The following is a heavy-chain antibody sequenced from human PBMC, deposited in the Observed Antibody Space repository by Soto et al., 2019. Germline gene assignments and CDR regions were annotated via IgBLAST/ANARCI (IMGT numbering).Heavy chain of an antibody. CDR3: ARSPANYNFWSGYPIDV. D-gene: IGHD3-3*01. V-gene: IGHV3-30*03. Sequence: GVSLRLSCVASGLTFSSYGMHWVRQAPGKGLEWVAVISYDGKNENYADSVKGRFTISRDNFKNTLYLLMNSLRAADTAVYYCARSPANYNFWSGYPIDVWGQGTAVPVSP. J-gene: IGHJ6*01. CDR1: GLTFSSYG. CDR2: ISYDGKNE.